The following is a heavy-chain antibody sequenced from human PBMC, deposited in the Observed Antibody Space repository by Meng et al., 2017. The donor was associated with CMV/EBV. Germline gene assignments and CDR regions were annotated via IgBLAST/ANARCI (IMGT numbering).Heavy chain of an antibody. D-gene: IGHD2-2*01. CDR3: ARDLGSTSCYGGDYYGMDV. J-gene: IGHJ6*02. Sequence: GGPLRLSCAASGFPVSSNYMSWVCQAPGKGLEWVSVIFSCGSTYYADSVKGRFTISRDNSKNTLYLQMNSLRAEDTAVYYCARDLGSTSCYGGDYYGMDVWGQGTTVTVSS. CDR2: IFSCGST. V-gene: IGHV3-66*03. CDR1: GFPVSSNY.